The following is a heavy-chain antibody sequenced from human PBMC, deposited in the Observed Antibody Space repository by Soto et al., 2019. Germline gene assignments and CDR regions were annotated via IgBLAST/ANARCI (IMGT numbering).Heavy chain of an antibody. V-gene: IGHV3-15*07. CDR2: IKSKTTGGTI. D-gene: IGHD6-13*01. CDR1: GLTFSNFW. J-gene: IGHJ4*02. CDR3: ATTGGSSWPPY. Sequence: DVQLVESGGDLLKPGGSLRLSCAASGLTFSNFWMNWVRQAPGKGLEWVGRIKSKTTGGTIEYAAPLKGRCTISRDDSQDTVCLEMNKLQIEDTAVYYCATTGGSSWPPYWGQGTLVTVSS.